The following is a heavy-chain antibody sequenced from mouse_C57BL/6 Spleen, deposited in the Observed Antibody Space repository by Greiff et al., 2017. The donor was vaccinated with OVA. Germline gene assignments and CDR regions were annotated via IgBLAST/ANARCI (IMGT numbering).Heavy chain of an antibody. CDR2: ISDGGSYT. V-gene: IGHV5-4*01. CDR1: GFTFSSYA. J-gene: IGHJ1*03. Sequence: LVESGGGLVKPGGSLKLSCAASGFTFSSYAMPWVRQTPEKRLEWVATISDGGSYTYYPDNVKGRFTISRYNAKNNLYLQMSHLKSEDTAVYYCARDYYGSSYRYFDVWGTGTTVTVSS. D-gene: IGHD1-1*01. CDR3: ARDYYGSSYRYFDV.